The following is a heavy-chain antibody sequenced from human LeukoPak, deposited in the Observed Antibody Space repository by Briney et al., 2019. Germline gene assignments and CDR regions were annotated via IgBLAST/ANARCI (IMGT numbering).Heavy chain of an antibody. J-gene: IGHJ4*02. V-gene: IGHV3-23*01. Sequence: AGGSLRLSCAASGFTFSRLAMTWVRQAPGKGLEWVSTISASGPYYADAVRGRFTISRDNAKNSVYLQVDGLRADDTAVYYCARNLWLGERGLFFFDDWGQGTQVTVSS. CDR1: GFTFSRLA. CDR2: ISASGP. D-gene: IGHD5-12*01. CDR3: ARNLWLGERGLFFFDD.